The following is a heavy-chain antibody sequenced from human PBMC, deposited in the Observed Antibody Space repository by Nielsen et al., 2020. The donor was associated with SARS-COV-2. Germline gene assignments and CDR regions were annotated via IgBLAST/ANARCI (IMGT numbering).Heavy chain of an antibody. CDR1: GYKFSNYY. CDR3: ARGSFSRDIWSGTPLDY. CDR2: INPGGGAT. J-gene: IGHJ4*01. V-gene: IGHV1-46*01. Sequence: VSVKVSCKASGYKFSNYYMYWVRQAPGQGLEWLGMINPGGGATYYPRKFQGRVTMTMDTSTTTVHMELSSLRSDDTAVYFCARGSFSRDIWSGTPLDYWGQGTLVTVSS. D-gene: IGHD3-3*01.